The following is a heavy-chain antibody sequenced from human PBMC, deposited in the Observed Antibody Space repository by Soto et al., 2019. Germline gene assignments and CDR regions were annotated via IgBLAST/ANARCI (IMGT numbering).Heavy chain of an antibody. CDR1: GFTFSDYY. Sequence: ESGGGLVKAGGSLRLSCAASGFTFSDYYMSWIRQAPGKGLEWLSYISGSGSYTNFADSVKGRFTISRDNAKNSLYLQMNSLRAEDTAVYYCARIQSPWYFDLWGRGTLVTVSS. V-gene: IGHV3-11*06. CDR2: ISGSGSYT. J-gene: IGHJ2*01. CDR3: ARIQSPWYFDL.